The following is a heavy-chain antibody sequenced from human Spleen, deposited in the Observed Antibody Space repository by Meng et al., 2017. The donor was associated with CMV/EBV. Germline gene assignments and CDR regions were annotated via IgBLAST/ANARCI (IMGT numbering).Heavy chain of an antibody. CDR1: FSFSSYS. J-gene: IGHJ4*02. Sequence: FSFSSYSMNWVRQAPGKGLEWVAVISYDGSNKYYADSVKGRFTISRDNSKGTLYLQMNNLRPDDTAVYYCARDRFCSNTNCYTVGYWGQGTLVTVSS. D-gene: IGHD2-2*02. V-gene: IGHV3-30*19. CDR2: ISYDGSNK. CDR3: ARDRFCSNTNCYTVGY.